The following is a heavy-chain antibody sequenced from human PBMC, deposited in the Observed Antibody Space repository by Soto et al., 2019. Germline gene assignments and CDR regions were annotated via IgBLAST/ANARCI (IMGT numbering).Heavy chain of an antibody. V-gene: IGHV3-7*01. Sequence: EVQLVESGGGLVQPGGSLRLSCAASGFTFSSYWMSWVRQAPGRGLEWVANIKQDGSEKYYVDSVKGRFTISRDNAKNSLYLQMNSLRAEDTAVYYCARDAGYCSSTSCYLYYYYMDVWGKETTVTVSS. D-gene: IGHD2-2*01. CDR1: GFTFSSYW. J-gene: IGHJ6*03. CDR2: IKQDGSEK. CDR3: ARDAGYCSSTSCYLYYYYMDV.